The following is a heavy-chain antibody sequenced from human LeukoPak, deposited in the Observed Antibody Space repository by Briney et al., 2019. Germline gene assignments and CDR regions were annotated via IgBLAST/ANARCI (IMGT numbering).Heavy chain of an antibody. CDR3: ARGVGYYYYMDV. CDR2: ISSNGGST. J-gene: IGHJ6*03. V-gene: IGHV3-64*01. Sequence: PGGSLRLSCAASGFTFSSYAMHWVRQAPGKGPEYVSAISSNGGSTYYANSVKGRFTISRDNSKNTLYLQMGSLRAEDMAVYYCARGVGYYYYMDVWGKGTTVTLSS. CDR1: GFTFSSYA.